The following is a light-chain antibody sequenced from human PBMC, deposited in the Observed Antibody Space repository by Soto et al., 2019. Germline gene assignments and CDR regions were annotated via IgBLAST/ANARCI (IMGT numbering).Light chain of an antibody. Sequence: MMKKSPATLSVSKGERATLSCRASQSVSSNLAWYQQKPGQAPRLLIYGASTRATGIPARFSGSGSGTEFTLTISSLQSEDFTVYYCQQYNIWPRTFGQGSNVDIK. CDR2: GAS. CDR3: QQYNIWPRT. V-gene: IGKV3-15*01. CDR1: QSVSSN. J-gene: IGKJ1*01.